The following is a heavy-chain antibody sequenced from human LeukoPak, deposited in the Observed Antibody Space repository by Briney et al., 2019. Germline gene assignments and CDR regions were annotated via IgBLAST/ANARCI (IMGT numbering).Heavy chain of an antibody. J-gene: IGHJ4*02. CDR1: GFTFSNYD. D-gene: IGHD6-13*01. Sequence: PGGSLRLSCAASGFTFSNYDMPWVRQAPGKGLKWVSGIGTAGDTYYPASVKGRFAISRENAKNSLYLQMNSLSAGDTAVYYCASSPAYSSSWYAIDNWGQGTLVTVSS. CDR2: IGTAGDT. V-gene: IGHV3-13*01. CDR3: ASSPAYSSSWYAIDN.